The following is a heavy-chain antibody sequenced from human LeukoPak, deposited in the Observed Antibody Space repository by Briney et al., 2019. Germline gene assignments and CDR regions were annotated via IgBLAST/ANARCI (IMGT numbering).Heavy chain of an antibody. CDR2: IRSTTYDKTT. D-gene: IGHD2-21*02. V-gene: IGHV3-49*04. Sequence: PGGSLRLSCTASGFTFGDFVMSWVRQAPGKGLEWVSFIRSTTYDKTTEYAASVQGRFTISRDDFRGIAYLQMNSLKTEDTAVYYCARGCGGDCAAFDNWGQGTLVTVSS. CDR1: GFTFGDFV. CDR3: ARGCGGDCAAFDN. J-gene: IGHJ4*02.